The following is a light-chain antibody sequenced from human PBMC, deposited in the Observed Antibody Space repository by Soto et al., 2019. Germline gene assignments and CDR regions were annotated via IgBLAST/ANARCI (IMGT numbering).Light chain of an antibody. CDR2: GAS. V-gene: IGKV3-20*01. CDR3: QQYDSAPLT. J-gene: IGKJ4*02. Sequence: EIVLTQSPGTLSLSPGERATLSCRASQSLSGSYLAWYQQKPGQAPRLLIYGASSRATCIPDRFSGTGSGTDFTLTISRLELEDFAVYYCQQYDSAPLTFGGGTKVEIK. CDR1: QSLSGSY.